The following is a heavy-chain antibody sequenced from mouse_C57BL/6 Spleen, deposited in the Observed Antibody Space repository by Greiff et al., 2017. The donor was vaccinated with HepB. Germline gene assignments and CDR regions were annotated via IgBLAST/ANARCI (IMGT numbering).Heavy chain of an antibody. CDR2: IDPENGDT. V-gene: IGHV14-4*01. J-gene: IGHJ2*01. Sequence: EVQGVESGAELVRPGASVKLSCTASGFNIKDDYMHWVKQRPEQGLEWIGWIDPENGDTEYASKFQGKATITADTSSNTAYLQLSSLTSEDTAVYYCTTGSSYDGSAYFDYWGQGTTLTVSS. D-gene: IGHD2-3*01. CDR1: GFNIKDDY. CDR3: TTGSSYDGSAYFDY.